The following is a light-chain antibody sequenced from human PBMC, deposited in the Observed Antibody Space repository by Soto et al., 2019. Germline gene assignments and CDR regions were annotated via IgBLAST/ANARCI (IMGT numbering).Light chain of an antibody. CDR1: QSVSSN. CDR3: PPYNNWPPMYT. V-gene: IGKV3-15*01. CDR2: GAS. Sequence: EIVMTQSPATLSVSPGERATLSCRASQSVSSNLVWYQQKPGQAPRLLIYGASTRATGIPARFSGSGSGTEFTLTLTSLQSEDFAVYDCPPYNNWPPMYTFGQGTKLEIK. J-gene: IGKJ2*01.